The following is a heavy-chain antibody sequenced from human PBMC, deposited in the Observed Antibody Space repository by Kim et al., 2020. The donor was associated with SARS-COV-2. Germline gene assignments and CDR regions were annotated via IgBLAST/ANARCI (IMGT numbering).Heavy chain of an antibody. CDR1: GGSISSYSYY. CDR3: ARRVYNSGWYGIWYFDL. D-gene: IGHD6-19*01. CDR2: IYYSGRT. Sequence: SETLSLTCTVSGGSISSYSYYWGWIRQPPGKGLEWIASIYYSGRTNYNSSLRSRVTISVDTSKNQFSLKLSSVTAADTAVYYCARRVYNSGWYGIWYFDLWGRGTLVSVSS. V-gene: IGHV4-39*01. J-gene: IGHJ2*01.